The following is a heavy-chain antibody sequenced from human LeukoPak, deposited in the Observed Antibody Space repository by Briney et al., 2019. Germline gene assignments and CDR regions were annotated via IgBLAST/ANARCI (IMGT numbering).Heavy chain of an antibody. CDR1: GFTFSNYA. CDR2: ISYDGSNK. Sequence: PGGSLRLSCAASGFTFSNYAMHWVRQAPGKGLEWVAVISYDGSNKYYADSVKGRFTISRDNSKNTLYLQMNSLRAEDTAVYYCARDPSYCSSTNCYVGSPLYYYYPMDVWGQGTTVTVSS. D-gene: IGHD2-2*01. J-gene: IGHJ6*02. CDR3: ARDPSYCSSTNCYVGSPLYYYYPMDV. V-gene: IGHV3-30*04.